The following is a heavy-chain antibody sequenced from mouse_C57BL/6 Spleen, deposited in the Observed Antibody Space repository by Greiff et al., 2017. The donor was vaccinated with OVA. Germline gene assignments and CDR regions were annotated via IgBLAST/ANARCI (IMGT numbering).Heavy chain of an antibody. D-gene: IGHD1-1*02. J-gene: IGHJ4*01. CDR2: IHPNSGST. Sequence: QVQLQQPGAELVKPGASVKLSCKASGYTFTSYWMHWVKQRPGQGLEWIGMIHPNSGSTNYNEKFKSKATLTVDKSSSTAYMQLSSLTSEDSAVDYCARWVATGAMDYWGQGTSVTVSS. CDR1: GYTFTSYW. CDR3: ARWVATGAMDY. V-gene: IGHV1-64*01.